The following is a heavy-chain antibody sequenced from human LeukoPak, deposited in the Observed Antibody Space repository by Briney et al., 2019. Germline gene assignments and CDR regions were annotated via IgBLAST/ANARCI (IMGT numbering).Heavy chain of an antibody. CDR1: GFSLRTGGVG. J-gene: IGHJ4*02. Sequence: SGPTLVKPTQTLTLTCTFSGFSLRTGGVGVGWIRQPPGKALEWLALIYWNDNKRYSPSLKSRLTITKDTSKNQVVLTMTNMDPVDTATYYCAHPSPYSSSFPLDYWGQGTLVTVSS. CDR2: IYWNDNK. D-gene: IGHD6-6*01. CDR3: AHPSPYSSSFPLDY. V-gene: IGHV2-5*01.